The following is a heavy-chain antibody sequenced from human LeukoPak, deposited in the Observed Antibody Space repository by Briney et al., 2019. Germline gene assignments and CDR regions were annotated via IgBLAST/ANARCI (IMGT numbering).Heavy chain of an antibody. J-gene: IGHJ4*02. CDR2: ISSSSSTI. CDR3: ARDLIYGDYVIGIDY. V-gene: IGHV3-48*01. D-gene: IGHD4-17*01. Sequence: GGSLRLSCAASGFTFSSYSMNWIRQAPWKGLEWVSYISSSSSTIYYADSVKGRFTISRDNAKNSLYLQMNSLRAEDTAVYYCARDLIYGDYVIGIDYWGQGTLVTVSS. CDR1: GFTFSSYS.